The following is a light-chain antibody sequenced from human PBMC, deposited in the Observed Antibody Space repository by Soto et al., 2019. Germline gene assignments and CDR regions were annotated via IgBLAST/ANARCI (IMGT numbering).Light chain of an antibody. J-gene: IGLJ3*02. V-gene: IGLV1-44*01. CDR3: AAWDDNLNGPL. CDR1: HSNIGRYS. Sequence: QAVVTQPPSLSGTPGQRVTISCSGSHSNIGRYSVNWYQHFPGTAPKILIYSDDERHSGVPDSFSGSKSGTSVSLAISGLQSEDEAEYYCAAWDDNLNGPLFGGGTKLTVL. CDR2: SDD.